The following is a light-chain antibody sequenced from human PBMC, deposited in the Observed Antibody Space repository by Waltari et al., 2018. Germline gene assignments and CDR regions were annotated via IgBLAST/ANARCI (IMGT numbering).Light chain of an antibody. Sequence: QTVVTQEPSLSVSPGGTGTLTCGLSSGSVSTTYYPSWYQQAPGQAPRTPLFHTNTRSSGVPDRFSGSILDNKAARTITGAQADDESDYYCVLSMGSGIWVFGGGTKLTVL. J-gene: IGLJ3*02. CDR2: HTN. V-gene: IGLV8-61*01. CDR3: VLSMGSGIWV. CDR1: SGSVSTTYY.